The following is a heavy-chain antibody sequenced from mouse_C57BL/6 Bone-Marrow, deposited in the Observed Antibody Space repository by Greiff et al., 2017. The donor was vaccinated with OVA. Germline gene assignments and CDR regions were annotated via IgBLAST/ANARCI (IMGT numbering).Heavy chain of an antibody. V-gene: IGHV7-3*01. CDR1: GFTFTDYY. CDR3: ARYNGNFFAY. Sequence: EVQGVESGGGLVQPGGSLSLSCAASGFTFTDYYMSWVRQPPGKALEWLGFFRNKANGSTTEYSASVKGRFTISRDNSQSILYLQMNALRAEDSATYYCARYNGNFFAYWGQGTLVTVSA. CDR2: FRNKANGSTT. D-gene: IGHD2-1*01. J-gene: IGHJ3*01.